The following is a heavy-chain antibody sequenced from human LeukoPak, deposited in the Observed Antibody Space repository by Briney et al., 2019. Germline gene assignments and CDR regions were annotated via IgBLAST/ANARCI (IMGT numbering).Heavy chain of an antibody. Sequence: PGGSLRLSRAASGFTFSSYAMSWVRQAPGKGLEWVSAISGSGGSTYYADSVKGRFTISRDNSKNTLYLQMNSLRAEDTAVYYCAKTYYGGNSGILDYWGQGTLVTVSS. CDR1: GFTFSSYA. D-gene: IGHD4-23*01. CDR2: ISGSGGST. CDR3: AKTYYGGNSGILDY. J-gene: IGHJ4*02. V-gene: IGHV3-23*01.